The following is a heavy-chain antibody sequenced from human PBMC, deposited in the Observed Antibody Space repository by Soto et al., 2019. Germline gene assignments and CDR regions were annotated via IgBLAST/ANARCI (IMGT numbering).Heavy chain of an antibody. J-gene: IGHJ4*02. D-gene: IGHD5-12*01. V-gene: IGHV1-3*01. Sequence: GASVKVSCKASGYTFTSYAMHWVRQAPGQRLEWMGWINAGNGNTKYSQKFQGRVTITRDTSASTAYMELSSLRSEDTAVYYCARKVATLGVFDYWGQGTLVTVSS. CDR2: INAGNGNT. CDR1: GYTFTSYA. CDR3: ARKVATLGVFDY.